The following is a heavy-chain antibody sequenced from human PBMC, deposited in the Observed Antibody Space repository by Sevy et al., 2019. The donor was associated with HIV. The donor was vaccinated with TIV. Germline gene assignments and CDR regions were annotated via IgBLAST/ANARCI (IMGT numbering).Heavy chain of an antibody. V-gene: IGHV3-48*01. CDR2: ISSSTSTL. J-gene: IGHJ4*02. CDR3: ARSPIYGDYVPYYFDY. CDR1: GFTFRSYS. D-gene: IGHD4-17*01. Sequence: GGSLRLSCAASGFTFRSYSMNWVRQAPGKGLEWVSYISSSTSTLYYADSVKGRFTISRDNAKNSLYLQMNGLRAEDTAVYYCARSPIYGDYVPYYFDYWGQGTLVTVSS.